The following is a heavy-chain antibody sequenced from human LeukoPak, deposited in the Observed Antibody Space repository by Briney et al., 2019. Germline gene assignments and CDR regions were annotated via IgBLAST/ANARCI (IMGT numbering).Heavy chain of an antibody. CDR3: ARHVAPYGDSATIDY. CDR2: IYYSGST. V-gene: IGHV4-39*01. Sequence: PSVTLSLTCTVSGGSISSSSYYWGWIRQPPGKGLEWIGSIYYSGSTYYNPSLKSRVTISVDTSKNQFSLKLSSVTAADTAVYYCARHVAPYGDSATIDYWGQGTLVTVSS. J-gene: IGHJ4*02. D-gene: IGHD4-17*01. CDR1: GGSISSSSYY.